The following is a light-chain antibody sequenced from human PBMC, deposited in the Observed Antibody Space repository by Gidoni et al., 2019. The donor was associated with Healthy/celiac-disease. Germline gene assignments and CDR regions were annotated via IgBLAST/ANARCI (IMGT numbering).Light chain of an antibody. CDR1: QSVISY. J-gene: IGKJ4*01. Sequence: DIVLTQSPSTLPVSPGERATLSCRASQSVISYLAWYQHKPGQVPSLLIYDSSNKATRIPARFSGSGSGTDCTLTISSLEAEDCAVYYCQQRSNWHQLTFGGGTKVEIK. CDR2: DSS. CDR3: QQRSNWHQLT. V-gene: IGKV3-11*01.